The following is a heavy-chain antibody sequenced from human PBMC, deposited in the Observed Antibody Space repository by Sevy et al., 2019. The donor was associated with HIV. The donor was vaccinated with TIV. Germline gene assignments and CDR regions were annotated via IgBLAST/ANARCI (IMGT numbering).Heavy chain of an antibody. CDR1: GFTFSSYG. V-gene: IGHV3-30*02. J-gene: IGHJ6*02. D-gene: IGHD4-4*01. CDR2: IRYDGSNK. Sequence: GGSLRLSCAASGFTFSSYGMHWVRQAPGKGLEWVAFIRYDGSNKYYADSVKGRFTISRDNSKNTLYLQMNSLRAEDTAVYYCAKDLWATVADYYYYGMDVWGQGTTVTVSS. CDR3: AKDLWATVADYYYYGMDV.